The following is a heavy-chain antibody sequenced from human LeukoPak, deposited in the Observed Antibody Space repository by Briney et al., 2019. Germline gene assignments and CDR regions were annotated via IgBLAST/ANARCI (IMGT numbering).Heavy chain of an antibody. CDR2: IKDDGSEK. CDR3: ARARIDY. CDR1: GFIFSSYA. Sequence: AGGSLRLSCAASGFIFSSYAMTWVRQAPGKGLEWVANIKDDGSEKYSVDSVKGRFTISRDNAKNLLYLQMSSLRAEDTAVYYCARARIDYWGQGTLVTVSS. D-gene: IGHD1-14*01. J-gene: IGHJ4*02. V-gene: IGHV3-7*04.